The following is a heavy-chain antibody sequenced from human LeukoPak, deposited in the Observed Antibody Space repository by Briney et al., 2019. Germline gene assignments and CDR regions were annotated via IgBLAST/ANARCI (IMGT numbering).Heavy chain of an antibody. V-gene: IGHV4-34*01. CDR2: INHSGST. D-gene: IGHD3-16*02. CDR3: ARASDYDYVWGSYLIDY. Sequence: PSETLSLTCAVYGGSFSGYYWSWIRQPPGKGLEWIGEINHSGSTNYNPSLKSRVTISVDTSKNQFSLELSSVTAADTAVYYCARASDYDYVWGSYLIDYWGQGTLVTVSS. CDR1: GGSFSGYY. J-gene: IGHJ4*02.